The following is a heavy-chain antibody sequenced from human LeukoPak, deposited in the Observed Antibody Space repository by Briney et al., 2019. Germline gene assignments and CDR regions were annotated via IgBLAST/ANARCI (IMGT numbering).Heavy chain of an antibody. CDR1: GYSISSGYY. D-gene: IGHD2-15*01. Sequence: SETLSLTCTVSGYSISSGYYWGWIRQPPGKGLEWIGSICHSGSTYYNPSLKIRFTISVDTSKNDFSLKLSSVHAADTAVYYCARDLLYCSGGSCQDAFDIWGQGTMVTVSS. CDR2: ICHSGST. J-gene: IGHJ3*02. CDR3: ARDLLYCSGGSCQDAFDI. V-gene: IGHV4-38-2*02.